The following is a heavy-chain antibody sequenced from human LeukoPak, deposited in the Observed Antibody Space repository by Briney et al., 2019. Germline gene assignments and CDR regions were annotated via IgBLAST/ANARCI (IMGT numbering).Heavy chain of an antibody. D-gene: IGHD7-27*01. J-gene: IGHJ4*02. CDR3: ASSANWGEYYFDY. V-gene: IGHV4-59*01. CDR1: GGSISSYY. Sequence: SETLSLTCTVSGGSISSYYWSWIRQPPGKGLEWIGYIHYSGSTNYNPSLKSRVTISVDTSKNQFSLRLSSVTAADTAVYYCASSANWGEYYFDYWGQGTLVTVSS. CDR2: IHYSGST.